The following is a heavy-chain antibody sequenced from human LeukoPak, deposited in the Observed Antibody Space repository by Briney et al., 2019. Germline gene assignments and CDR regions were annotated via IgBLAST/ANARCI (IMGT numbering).Heavy chain of an antibody. D-gene: IGHD3-22*01. Sequence: GSLRLSCAASGFTFSSYAMQWVRQAPGKGLEWVAVITYDGSNKYYADSVKGRFTISRDNSKNTLYLQMNSLRAEDTAVYYCARAVGYDSSGYYFYYFDYWGQGTLVTVSS. CDR2: ITYDGSNK. J-gene: IGHJ4*02. CDR3: ARAVGYDSSGYYFYYFDY. V-gene: IGHV3-30-3*01. CDR1: GFTFSSYA.